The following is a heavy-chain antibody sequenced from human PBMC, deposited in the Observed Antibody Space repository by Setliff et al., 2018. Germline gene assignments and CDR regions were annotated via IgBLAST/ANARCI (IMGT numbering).Heavy chain of an antibody. D-gene: IGHD3-22*01. CDR3: ARRPYYYDDSGSGNAFDL. Sequence: GESLKISCQGSGYSFTTYWIGWVRQMPGKGLEWMGIIYPGDSIIRYSPSFQGLVTISADKSLSTAYLQWGNLGASDTAMFYCARRPYYYDDSGSGNAFDLWGQGTMVTVSS. CDR1: GYSFTTYW. CDR2: IYPGDSII. J-gene: IGHJ3*01. V-gene: IGHV5-51*01.